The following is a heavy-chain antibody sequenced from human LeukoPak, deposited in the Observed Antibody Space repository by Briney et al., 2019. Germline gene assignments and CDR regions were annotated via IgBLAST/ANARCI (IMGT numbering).Heavy chain of an antibody. CDR3: ARGTRGYSYGDYFRYMDV. J-gene: IGHJ6*03. V-gene: IGHV1-18*01. D-gene: IGHD5-18*01. Sequence: ASVKVSCKASGYTFNSYGLTWVRQAPGQGLGWMGWISAYNGYTKYAQKVKGRVTMTTDTSTSTAYMELRSLRSDDTAVYYCARGTRGYSYGDYFRYMDVWGKGTTVTVSS. CDR2: ISAYNGYT. CDR1: GYTFNSYG.